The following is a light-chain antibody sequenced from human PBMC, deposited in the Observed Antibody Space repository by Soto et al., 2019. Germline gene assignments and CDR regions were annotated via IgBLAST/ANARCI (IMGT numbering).Light chain of an antibody. CDR2: DAS. Sequence: DIVMTQSPDSLAVALGEIATINCKSSQSVLYSSNNKNYLAWYQQKPGKAPKLLIYDASNLETGVPSRFSGSGSGTDFTFTISSLQPEDIATYYCQQYDNRLITFAQGTKVDIK. CDR1: QSVLYSSNNKNY. CDR3: QQYDNRLIT. J-gene: IGKJ1*01. V-gene: IGKV4-1*01.